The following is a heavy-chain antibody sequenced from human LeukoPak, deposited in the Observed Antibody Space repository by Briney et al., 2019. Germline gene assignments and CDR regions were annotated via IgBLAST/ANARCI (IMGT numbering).Heavy chain of an antibody. CDR2: IKQDGSEK. J-gene: IGHJ5*02. V-gene: IGHV3-7*01. CDR1: GFTFSSYE. Sequence: GSLRLSCAASGFTFSSYEMNWVRQAPGKGLEWVANIKQDGSEKYYVDSVKGRFTISRDNAKNSLYLQMNGLRAEDTAVYYCANSGGRNWFDPWGQGTLVTVSS. D-gene: IGHD2-15*01. CDR3: ANSGGRNWFDP.